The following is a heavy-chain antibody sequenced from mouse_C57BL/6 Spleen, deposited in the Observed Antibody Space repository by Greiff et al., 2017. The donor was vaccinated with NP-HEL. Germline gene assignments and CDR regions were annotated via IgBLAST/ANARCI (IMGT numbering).Heavy chain of an antibody. CDR1: WFSLTRSC. V-gene: IGHV2-9*01. CDR3: AKRDDYLSGFAD. Sequence: VPLPGSGPGLVAPSQSLSIPCPLSWFSLTRSCVDWVRQPPGTGLEWLGVIWGGGSTNYNSALMSRLSISKDNAKSQGFLKMNSLQTDDTAMYYCAKRDDYLSGFADWGQGTLVTVSA. D-gene: IGHD2-4*01. J-gene: IGHJ3*01. CDR2: IWGGGST.